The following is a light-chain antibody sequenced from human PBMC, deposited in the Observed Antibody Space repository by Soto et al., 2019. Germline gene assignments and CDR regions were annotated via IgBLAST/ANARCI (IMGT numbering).Light chain of an antibody. CDR3: SLYTSSSTYV. V-gene: IGLV2-18*01. J-gene: IGLJ1*01. CDR1: SSDVGSYNR. Sequence: QSVLTQPPSVSGSPGQSVTISCTGTSSDVGSYNRVSWYQQPPGTAPKLMIYEVSNRPSGVPDRFSGSKSGNMASLTISGLQAEDEADYYCSLYTSSSTYVFGTGTKVTVL. CDR2: EVS.